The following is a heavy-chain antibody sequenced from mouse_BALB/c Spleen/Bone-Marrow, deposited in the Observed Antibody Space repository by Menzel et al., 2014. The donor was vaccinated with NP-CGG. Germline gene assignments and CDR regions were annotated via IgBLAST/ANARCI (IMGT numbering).Heavy chain of an antibody. V-gene: IGHV7-3*02. CDR1: GFTFTDYY. J-gene: IGHJ3*01. CDR3: ARDCGNYVRFAY. Sequence: EVHLVESGGGLVQPGGSLRLSCATSGFTFTDYYMSWVRQPPGKALEWLGFIRNKANGYTTEYSASVKGRFTISRDNSQSILYFQMNTLRAEDSATYYCARDCGNYVRFAYWGQGTLVTVSA. CDR2: IRNKANGYTT. D-gene: IGHD2-1*01.